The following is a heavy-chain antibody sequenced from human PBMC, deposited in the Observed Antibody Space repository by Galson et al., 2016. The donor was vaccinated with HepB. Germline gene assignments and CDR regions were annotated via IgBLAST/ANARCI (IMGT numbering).Heavy chain of an antibody. CDR1: GDSISSYL. V-gene: IGHV4-59*01. CDR3: ARARSGSAGGTTVGAPYFDN. D-gene: IGHD6-13*01. CDR2: IHYSGSS. J-gene: IGHJ4*02. Sequence: SETLSLTCSVSGDSISSYLWSWIRQPPGKGLEWIGYIHYSGSSKYSPSLQSRVTMSIDTSKNEFSLKLSSVTAADTAVYYCARARSGSAGGTTVGAPYFDNWGQGTLVTVSS.